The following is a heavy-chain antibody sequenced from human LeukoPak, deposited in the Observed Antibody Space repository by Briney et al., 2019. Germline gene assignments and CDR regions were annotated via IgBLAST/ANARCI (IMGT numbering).Heavy chain of an antibody. CDR3: ARTRGLSGDWLFVVGWFDP. D-gene: IGHD3-9*01. J-gene: IGHJ5*02. Sequence: ASVKVSCKASGYTFTGYYMHWVRQAPGQGLEWMGWINPNSGGTNYAQKFQGRVTMTRDTSISTAYMELSRLRSDDTAVYYCARTRGLSGDWLFVVGWFDPWGQGTLVTVSS. CDR2: INPNSGGT. V-gene: IGHV1-2*02. CDR1: GYTFTGYY.